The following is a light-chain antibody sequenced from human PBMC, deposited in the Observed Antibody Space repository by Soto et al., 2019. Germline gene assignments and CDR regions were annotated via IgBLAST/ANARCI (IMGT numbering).Light chain of an antibody. CDR2: DAS. V-gene: IGKV3-11*01. CDR1: QSISSGY. Sequence: EIVLTQSPATLSLSPGERATLSCRASQSISSGYVTWYQHKPGQAPGLLIYDASSRAPGIPARFSGSGSGTDFTLTITTLEPEDFAIYYCHQRHSWPRTFGQGTTLEMK. CDR3: HQRHSWPRT. J-gene: IGKJ2*01.